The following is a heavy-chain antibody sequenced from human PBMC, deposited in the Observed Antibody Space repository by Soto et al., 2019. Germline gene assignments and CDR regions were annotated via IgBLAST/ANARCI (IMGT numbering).Heavy chain of an antibody. D-gene: IGHD2-15*01. Sequence: LRLSCAASGFTFSSYSMNWVRQAPGKGLEWVSSISSSSSYIYYADSVKGRFTISRDNAKNSLYLQMNSLRAEDTAVYYCARSRCSGGSCSSDAFDIWGQGTMVTVSS. CDR3: ARSRCSGGSCSSDAFDI. CDR2: ISSSSSYI. V-gene: IGHV3-21*01. J-gene: IGHJ3*02. CDR1: GFTFSSYS.